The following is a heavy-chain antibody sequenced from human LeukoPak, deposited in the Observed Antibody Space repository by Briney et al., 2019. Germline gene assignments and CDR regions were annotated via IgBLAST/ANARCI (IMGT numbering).Heavy chain of an antibody. CDR2: IYYSGST. J-gene: IGHJ6*03. CDR1: GGSISSGDYY. V-gene: IGHV4-30-4*08. CDR3: ARHSSEYSSSPYYSYYMDV. Sequence: SQTLTLTCTVSGGSISSGDYYWSWIRQPPGKGLEWIGYIYYSGSTYYNPSLKSRVTISVDTSKNQFSLKLSSVTAADTAVYYCARHSSEYSSSPYYSYYMDVWGKGTTVTVSS. D-gene: IGHD6-6*01.